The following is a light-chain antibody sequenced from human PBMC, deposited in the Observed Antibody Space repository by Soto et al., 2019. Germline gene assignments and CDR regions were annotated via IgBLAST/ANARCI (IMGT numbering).Light chain of an antibody. CDR2: DAS. Sequence: EIVLTQSPATLSLSPGERATLSCRASQSVSNYLAWYQQKPGQAPRLLIYDASNRATGIPARFSGSGSGTDFPLTISRLEPEDFAVHYCKKHSTWPLLTFGGGTKVEIK. CDR3: KKHSTWPLLT. V-gene: IGKV3-11*01. CDR1: QSVSNY. J-gene: IGKJ4*01.